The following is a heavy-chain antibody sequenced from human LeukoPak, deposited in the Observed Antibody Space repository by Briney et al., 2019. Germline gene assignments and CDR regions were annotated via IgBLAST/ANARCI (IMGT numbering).Heavy chain of an antibody. V-gene: IGHV3-7*03. CDR3: ARDLGYSSGWYRRRMESDAFDI. CDR2: IMKDGSTK. CDR1: GFTFSGYW. Sequence: GGSLRLSCVASGFTFSGYWMSWVRQAPGKGLEWVANIMKDGSTKKYVDSVKGRFTISRDNAKNSLYLQMNSLRAEDTAVYFCARDLGYSSGWYRRRMESDAFDIWGQGTMVTVSS. D-gene: IGHD6-19*01. J-gene: IGHJ3*02.